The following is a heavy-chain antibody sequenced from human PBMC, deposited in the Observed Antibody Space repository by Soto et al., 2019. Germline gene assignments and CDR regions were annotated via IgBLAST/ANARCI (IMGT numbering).Heavy chain of an antibody. D-gene: IGHD5-18*01. J-gene: IGHJ6*02. CDR2: IIPIFGTA. CDR1: GGTFSSYA. CDR3: AREGGYSYGSPPYGMDV. V-gene: IGHV1-69*13. Sequence: SVKVSCKASGGTFSSYAISWVRQAPGQGLEWMGGIIPIFGTANYAQKFQGRVTITADESTSTAYMELSSLRSEDTAVYYCAREGGYSYGSPPYGMDVWGQGTTVTVSS.